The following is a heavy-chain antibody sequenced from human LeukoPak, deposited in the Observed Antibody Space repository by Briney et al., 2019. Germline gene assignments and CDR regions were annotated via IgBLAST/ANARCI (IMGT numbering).Heavy chain of an antibody. Sequence: SETLSLTCAVYGGSFSGYYWSWIRQPPGKGLEWIGEINHSGSTNYNPSLKSRVTISVDTSKNQFSLKLSSVTAADTAVYYCARDSSVYYFDYWGQGTLVTVSS. CDR1: GGSFSGYY. CDR2: INHSGST. V-gene: IGHV4-34*01. CDR3: ARDSSVYYFDY. D-gene: IGHD3-22*01. J-gene: IGHJ4*02.